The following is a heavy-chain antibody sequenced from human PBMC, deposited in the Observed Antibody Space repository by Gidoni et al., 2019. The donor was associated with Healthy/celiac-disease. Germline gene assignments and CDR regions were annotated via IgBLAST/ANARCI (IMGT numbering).Heavy chain of an antibody. Sequence: QVQLVESGGGVVQPGRSLRLSCAASGFTFRSYGMHWVRQAPGKGLEWVAVIWYDGSNKYYADSVKGRFTISRDNSKNTLYLQMNSLRAEDTAVYYCARDTLYYYGSGSYYQPEYFDYWGQGTLVTVSS. J-gene: IGHJ4*02. V-gene: IGHV3-33*01. D-gene: IGHD3-10*01. CDR3: ARDTLYYYGSGSYYQPEYFDY. CDR2: IWYDGSNK. CDR1: GFTFRSYG.